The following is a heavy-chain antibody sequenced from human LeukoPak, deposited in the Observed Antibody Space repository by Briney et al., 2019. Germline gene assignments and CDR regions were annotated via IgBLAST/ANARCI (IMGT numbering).Heavy chain of an antibody. D-gene: IGHD2-15*01. CDR2: ISYDGSNK. J-gene: IGHJ4*02. CDR3: ARDRGDCSGGSCQHYFDY. CDR1: GFTFSSYA. Sequence: GGSLRLSCAASGFTFSSYAMHWVRQAPGKGLEWVAVISYDGSNKYYADSVKGRFTISRDNSKNTLYLQMNSLRAEDTAVYYCARDRGDCSGGSCQHYFDYWGQGTLVTVSS. V-gene: IGHV3-30*04.